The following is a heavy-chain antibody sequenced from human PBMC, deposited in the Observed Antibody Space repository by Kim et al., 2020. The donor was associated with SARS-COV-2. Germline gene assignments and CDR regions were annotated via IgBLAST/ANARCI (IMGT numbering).Heavy chain of an antibody. J-gene: IGHJ4*02. V-gene: IGHV3-21*01. Sequence: GGSLRLSCAASGFTFSSYSMNWVRQAPGKGLEWVSSISSSSYIYYADSVKGRFTISRDNAKNSLYLQMNSLRAEDTAVYYCARDTHPQLLWFGELLYPTDYWGQGTLVTVSS. D-gene: IGHD3-10*01. CDR1: GFTFSSYS. CDR2: ISSSSYI. CDR3: ARDTHPQLLWFGELLYPTDY.